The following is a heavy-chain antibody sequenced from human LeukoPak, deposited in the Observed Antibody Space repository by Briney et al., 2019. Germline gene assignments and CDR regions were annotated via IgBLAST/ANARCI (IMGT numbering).Heavy chain of an antibody. V-gene: IGHV3-23*01. D-gene: IGHD2-15*01. Sequence: GGSLGLSCAASGFTFSSYAMSWVRQAPGKGLEWVSAISGRGGSTYYADSVKGRFTISRDNSKNTLHLQMNSLRAEDTAVYYCAKDPVGIVVVVAANWGQGTLVTVSS. CDR2: ISGRGGST. CDR1: GFTFSSYA. CDR3: AKDPVGIVVVVAAN. J-gene: IGHJ4*02.